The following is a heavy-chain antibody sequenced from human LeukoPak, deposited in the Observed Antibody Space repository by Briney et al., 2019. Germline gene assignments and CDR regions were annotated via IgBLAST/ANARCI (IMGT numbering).Heavy chain of an antibody. D-gene: IGHD2-2*01. CDR3: ARVSSPSWYYYYYYMDV. CDR2: IYYSGST. Sequence: SETLSLTCTVSGGSITSYYWSWIRQPPQKGLEWIAYIYYSGSTSYNPSLKSRVTISVDTSKNQFSLKLSSVTAADTAVYYCARVSSPSWYYYYYYMDVWGKGTTVTISS. J-gene: IGHJ6*03. CDR1: GGSITSYY. V-gene: IGHV4-59*01.